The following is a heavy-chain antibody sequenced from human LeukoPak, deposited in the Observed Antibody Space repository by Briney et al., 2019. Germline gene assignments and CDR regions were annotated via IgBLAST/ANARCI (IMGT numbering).Heavy chain of an antibody. CDR1: GFTFSNAR. D-gene: IGHD1-26*01. J-gene: IGHJ4*02. CDR3: TTYVGATAY. V-gene: IGHV3-15*01. CDR2: IKTKTDDGAT. Sequence: PGGSLRLSCAASGFTFSNARMNWVRRAPGKGLEWVGRIKTKTDDGATDYSAPVKARFTISRDESKTTLYLQMNGLKTEDTAIYYCTTYVGATAYWGQGTLVTVSS.